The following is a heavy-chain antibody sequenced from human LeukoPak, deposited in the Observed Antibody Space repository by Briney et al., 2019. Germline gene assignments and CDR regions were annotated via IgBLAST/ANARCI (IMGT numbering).Heavy chain of an antibody. Sequence: KPSETLSPTCIVSGGSISSSGYYWGWIRQPPGQGLEWIGSLYYSGYIYYNPSLKSRVAISVDKSKNQFSPRLNSVTAADMAVYYCARHDLWGQGTLVTVAS. CDR1: GGSISSSGYY. CDR2: LYYSGYI. J-gene: IGHJ4*02. CDR3: ARHDL. V-gene: IGHV4-39*01.